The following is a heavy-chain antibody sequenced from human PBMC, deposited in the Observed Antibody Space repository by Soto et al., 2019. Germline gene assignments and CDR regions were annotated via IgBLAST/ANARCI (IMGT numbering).Heavy chain of an antibody. CDR3: VSDRGYGHASVPYS. CDR1: GFAFSSYG. J-gene: IGHJ4*02. Sequence: QAQLVESGGGVVQPGRSLRLSCAASGFAFSSYGMHWVRQAPGTGLEWVAVISYDGSLQHYADSVKGRFTISRDNSKNIVLLKIRSLRAEDTAVYYCVSDRGYGHASVPYSWGQGTLVSVSS. CDR2: ISYDGSLQ. V-gene: IGHV3-30*03. D-gene: IGHD5-18*01.